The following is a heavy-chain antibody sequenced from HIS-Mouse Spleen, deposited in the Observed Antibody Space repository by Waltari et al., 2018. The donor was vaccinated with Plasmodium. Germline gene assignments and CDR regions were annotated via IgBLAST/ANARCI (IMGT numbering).Heavy chain of an antibody. CDR3: ARAPRRDAIDI. V-gene: IGHV4-34*01. CDR1: GGSFSGYY. CDR2: IKHCGST. Sequence: QVQLQQWGAGLLKPSETLSLTCAVYGGSFSGYYWSWIRQPPGKGLEWIGEIKHCGSTKNNPALKGRVTISVETSKSQFSLKLSSLTAADTAVYYWARAPRRDAIDIWGQGTMVTVSS. J-gene: IGHJ3*02.